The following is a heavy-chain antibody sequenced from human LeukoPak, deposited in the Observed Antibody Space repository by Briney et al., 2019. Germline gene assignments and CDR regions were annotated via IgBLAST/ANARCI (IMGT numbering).Heavy chain of an antibody. D-gene: IGHD3-16*01. CDR2: ILDSGYST. J-gene: IGHJ6*03. V-gene: IGHV3-23*01. Sequence: GGSLRLSCAASGLTFSSYWMTWVRQAPGKGLEWVSGILDSGYSTYYANSVKGRFTISRDNSNNTLYLQMNSLRAEDTAVYYCAKLGGHPLHNYYVGVWGKGTTVAVSS. CDR1: GLTFSSYW. CDR3: AKLGGHPLHNYYVGV.